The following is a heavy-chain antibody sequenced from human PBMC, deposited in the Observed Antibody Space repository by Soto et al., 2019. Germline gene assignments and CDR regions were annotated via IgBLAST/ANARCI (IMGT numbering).Heavy chain of an antibody. Sequence: SETLSLTCTVSGVSISSGGYYWSWIRQHPGKGLEWIGYVYYSGTTSYNPSLKSRVSISVDTTKNQFYLKLSSVTAADTAVYYCARDQRAPGIFYFDYWGQGTQVTVSS. CDR3: ARDQRAPGIFYFDY. CDR1: GVSISSGGYY. CDR2: VYYSGTT. V-gene: IGHV4-31*03. J-gene: IGHJ4*02. D-gene: IGHD6-13*01.